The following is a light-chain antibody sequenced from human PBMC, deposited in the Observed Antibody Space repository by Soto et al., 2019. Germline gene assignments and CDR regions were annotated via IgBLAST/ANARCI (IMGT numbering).Light chain of an antibody. CDR2: EAS. V-gene: IGKV3-11*01. Sequence: EIVLTQSPATLSWSPGERATLSCRASQSVSSYLAWYQQKPGQAPRLLIYEASNRATGVPARFSGSGSGTDFTLTISSLEPEDFAVYYCQQRKNWPPLTFGGGTKVEIK. CDR1: QSVSSY. CDR3: QQRKNWPPLT. J-gene: IGKJ4*01.